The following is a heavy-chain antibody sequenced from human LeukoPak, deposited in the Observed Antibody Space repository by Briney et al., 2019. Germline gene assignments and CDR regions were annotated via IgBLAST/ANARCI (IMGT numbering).Heavy chain of an antibody. CDR2: TYYRSKWYN. J-gene: IGHJ4*02. Sequence: SQTLSLTCAISGDSVSSNSAAWNWTRQSPSRGLEWLGRTYYRSKWYNDYAVSVKSRITINPDTSKNQFSLQLNSVTPEDTAVYYCARARPVAGLDYFDYWGQGTLVTVSS. CDR1: GDSVSSNSAA. D-gene: IGHD6-19*01. V-gene: IGHV6-1*01. CDR3: ARARPVAGLDYFDY.